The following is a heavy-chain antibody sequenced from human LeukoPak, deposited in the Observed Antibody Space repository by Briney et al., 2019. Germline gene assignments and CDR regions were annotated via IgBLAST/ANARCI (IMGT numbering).Heavy chain of an antibody. J-gene: IGHJ4*02. D-gene: IGHD5-18*01. CDR1: RFSFSTYP. CDR3: AKGDRHQLWSPWGMGY. V-gene: IGHV3-23*01. Sequence: GGSLRLSCEASRFSFSTYPMGWVRRAPGKGLEWVSAISGSGGSTYYADSVKDRFTISRDNSKNTLYLQMNSLRAEDTAVYYCAKGDRHQLWSPWGMGYWGQGTLVTVSS. CDR2: ISGSGGST.